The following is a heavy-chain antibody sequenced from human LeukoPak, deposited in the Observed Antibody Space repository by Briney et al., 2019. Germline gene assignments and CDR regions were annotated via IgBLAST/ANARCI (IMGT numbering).Heavy chain of an antibody. CDR3: ATPPTIHGY. D-gene: IGHD2-2*02. V-gene: IGHV3-74*01. CDR1: GFTFSSYW. J-gene: IGHJ4*02. CDR2: INGDGSST. Sequence: GGSLRLSCAASGFTFSSYWMHWVRQAPGKGLVWVSRINGDGSSTSYADSVRGRFTISRDNAKNTLYLQMNRLRAEDTAVYYCATPPTIHGYWGQGTLVTVSS.